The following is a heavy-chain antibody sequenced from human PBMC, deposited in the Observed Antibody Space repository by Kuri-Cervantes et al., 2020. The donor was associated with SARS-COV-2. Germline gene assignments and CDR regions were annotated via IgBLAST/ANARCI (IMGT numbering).Heavy chain of an antibody. CDR1: SGSISTFY. CDR2: VYYTGVA. Sequence: LRLSCSVSSGSISTFYWSWIRQFPGKRLEWIGYVYYTGVAKYNPSLKSRVTMSVDTSKNQFSLRLSSVTPADTAIYSCVRGRTLVYYWGQRPLVTVSS. V-gene: IGHV4-59*01. J-gene: IGHJ4*02. CDR3: VRGRTLVYY.